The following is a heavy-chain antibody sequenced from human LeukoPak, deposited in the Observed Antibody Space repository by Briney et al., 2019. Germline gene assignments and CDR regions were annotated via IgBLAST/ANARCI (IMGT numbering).Heavy chain of an antibody. Sequence: ASETLSLTCTVSGGSISSSSYYWGWIRQPPGKGLEWIGYIYYSGSTNYNPSLKSRVTISVDTSKNQFSLKLSSVTAADTAVYYCARVEDSSGYYLPNYFDYWGQGTLVTVSS. V-gene: IGHV4-61*05. CDR2: IYYSGST. CDR1: GGSISSSSYY. CDR3: ARVEDSSGYYLPNYFDY. D-gene: IGHD3-22*01. J-gene: IGHJ4*02.